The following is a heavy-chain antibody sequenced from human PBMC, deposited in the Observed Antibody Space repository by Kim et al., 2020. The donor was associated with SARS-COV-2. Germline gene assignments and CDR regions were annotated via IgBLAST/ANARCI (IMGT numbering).Heavy chain of an antibody. J-gene: IGHJ3*02. CDR2: IYYSGST. Sequence: SETLSLTCTVSGGSISSSSYYWGWIRQPPGKGLEWIGSIYYSGSTYYNPSLKSRVTISVDTSKNQFSLQLSSVTAADTAVDYCASSHFFVLVTPNSFDIWGQGTMVTVSS. D-gene: IGHD2-21*02. CDR1: GGSISSSSYY. V-gene: IGHV4-39*07. CDR3: ASSHFFVLVTPNSFDI.